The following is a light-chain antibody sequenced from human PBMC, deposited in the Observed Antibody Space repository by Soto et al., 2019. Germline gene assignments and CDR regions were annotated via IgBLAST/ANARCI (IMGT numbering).Light chain of an antibody. J-gene: IGKJ4*01. CDR1: QSVLYSSSNNNY. V-gene: IGKV4-1*01. CDR3: QQYCTTPLT. CDR2: WAS. Sequence: DIVMTQSPDSLAVSLGERATINCKSSQSVLYSSSNNNYLAWYQQKPGQPPKLLIYWASTRESGVPDRFSGSGSGTDFTLTISSLQAEDVAVYYCQQYCTTPLTFGGGNKVEIK.